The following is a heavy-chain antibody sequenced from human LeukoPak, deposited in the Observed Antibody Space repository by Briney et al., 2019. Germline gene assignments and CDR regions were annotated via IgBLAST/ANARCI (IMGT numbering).Heavy chain of an antibody. D-gene: IGHD1-26*01. Sequence: ASVKVSCKASGYTFTGYYMHWVRQAPGQGLEWMGWINPNSGGTNYAQKFQGRVTMTRDTSISTAYMELSSLRFDDTAVYYCARGSGDLLWLGVYYFDYWGQGTLVTVSS. CDR2: INPNSGGT. CDR1: GYTFTGYY. J-gene: IGHJ4*02. V-gene: IGHV1-2*02. CDR3: ARGSGDLLWLGVYYFDY.